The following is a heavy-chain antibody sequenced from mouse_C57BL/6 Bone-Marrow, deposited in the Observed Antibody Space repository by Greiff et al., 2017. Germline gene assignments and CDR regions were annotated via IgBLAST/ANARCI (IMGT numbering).Heavy chain of an antibody. V-gene: IGHV2-9-1*01. CDR1: GFSLTSYA. J-gene: IGHJ2*01. D-gene: IGHD4-1*01. CDR3: ARKGAENWGDLYFDY. Sequence: VHLVESGPGLVAPSQSLSITCTVSGFSLTSYAISWVRQPPGKGLEWLGVIWTGGGTNYYSALKSRLSISKDNSKSQVFLKMNSLQTDDTARYYCARKGAENWGDLYFDYWGQGTTLTVSS. CDR2: IWTGGGT.